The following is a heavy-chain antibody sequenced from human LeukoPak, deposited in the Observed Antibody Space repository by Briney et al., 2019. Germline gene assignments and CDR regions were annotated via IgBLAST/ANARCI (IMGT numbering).Heavy chain of an antibody. CDR2: IYHSGST. J-gene: IGHJ5*02. D-gene: IGHD5-12*01. CDR1: GDSISSSNW. Sequence: PSETLSLTCAVSGDSISSSNWWSWVRQPPGKGLEWIGQIYHSGSTNYNPSLKSRVNISLDKSKNQFSLELTSVTAADTAVYYCARSFRYSGYDYYFDPWGQGTLVTVSS. V-gene: IGHV4-4*02. CDR3: ARSFRYSGYDYYFDP.